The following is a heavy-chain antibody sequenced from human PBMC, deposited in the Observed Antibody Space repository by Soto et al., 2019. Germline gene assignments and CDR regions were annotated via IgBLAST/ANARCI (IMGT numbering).Heavy chain of an antibody. CDR3: ASDDCSGGSCYAGGWFDP. J-gene: IGHJ5*02. D-gene: IGHD2-15*01. CDR1: GGTFSSYA. Sequence: QVQLVQSGAEVKKPGSSVKVSCKASGGTFSSYAISWVRQAPGQGLEWMGGIIPIFGTANYAQKFQGRVTITADESTSPAYMELSSLRSEATAVYYCASDDCSGGSCYAGGWFDPWGQGNLFTVSS. V-gene: IGHV1-69*01. CDR2: IIPIFGTA.